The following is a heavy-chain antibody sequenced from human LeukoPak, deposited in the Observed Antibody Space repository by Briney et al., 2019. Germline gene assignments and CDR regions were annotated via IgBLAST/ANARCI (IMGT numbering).Heavy chain of an antibody. CDR2: IFNGHQI. J-gene: IGHJ4*02. Sequence: GGSLRLSCAVSGVTINDFYLSMSWVRQAPGKGLEWVSVIFNGHQIYYADSAKGRFTISRDTSKNTLYLQVNSLRAEDTAVYYCARGGGYYPIDYWGQGTLVTVSS. V-gene: IGHV3-53*01. D-gene: IGHD2-15*01. CDR3: ARGGGYYPIDY. CDR1: GVTINDFY.